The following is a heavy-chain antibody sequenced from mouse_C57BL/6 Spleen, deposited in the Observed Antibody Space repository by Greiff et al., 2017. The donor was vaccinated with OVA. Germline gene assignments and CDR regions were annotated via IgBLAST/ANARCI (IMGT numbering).Heavy chain of an antibody. J-gene: IGHJ1*03. D-gene: IGHD2-12*01. Sequence: VQLVESGGGLVQPKGSLKLSCAASGFSFNTYSMNWVRQAPGKGLEWVARRRSKSNNYATYYADSVKDRFTISRDDSKSMLYLQMNNLKTEDTAMYYCVRDRDSPWYFDVWGTGTTVTVSS. CDR2: RRSKSNNYAT. CDR3: VRDRDSPWYFDV. CDR1: GFSFNTYS. V-gene: IGHV10-1*01.